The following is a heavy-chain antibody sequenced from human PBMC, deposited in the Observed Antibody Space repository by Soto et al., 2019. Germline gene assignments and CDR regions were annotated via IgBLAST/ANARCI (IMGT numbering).Heavy chain of an antibody. D-gene: IGHD3-10*01. CDR2: IHDSGST. CDR1: GASITTYY. CDR3: ARESAGSHKNNWFDP. J-gene: IGHJ5*02. V-gene: IGHV4-59*01. Sequence: QVQLQESGPGLVKPSETLSLTCTVSGASITTYYWSWVQQPPGKGLEWIGYIHDSGSTYYNPSLKSRVTLSLDTSRNQLFLQLNSVTAADTAMYYCARESAGSHKNNWFDPWGQGTLVTVSS.